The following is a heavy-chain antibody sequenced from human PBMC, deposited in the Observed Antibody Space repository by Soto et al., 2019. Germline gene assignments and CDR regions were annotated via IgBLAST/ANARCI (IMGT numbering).Heavy chain of an antibody. D-gene: IGHD6-6*01. Sequence: ASVKVSCKASGYTFTSYYMHWVRQAPGQGLEWMGMISAYNGNTNYAQKLQGRVTMTTDTSTSTAYMELRSLRSDDTAVYYCARDMSSSSSYYYYYYMDVWGKGTTVTVSS. CDR3: ARDMSSSSSYYYYYYMDV. J-gene: IGHJ6*03. CDR2: ISAYNGNT. V-gene: IGHV1-18*04. CDR1: GYTFTSYY.